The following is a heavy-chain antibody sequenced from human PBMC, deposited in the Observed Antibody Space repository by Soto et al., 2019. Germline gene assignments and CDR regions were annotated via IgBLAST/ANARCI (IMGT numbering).Heavy chain of an antibody. Sequence: SETLSLTCTVSGGSISSYYWSWIRQPPGKGLEWIGYIYYSGSTNYNPSLKSRVTISVDTSKNQFSLKLSSVTAADTAVYYCASAGYCSSTSCRPTRYYYYYMDVWGKGTTVTVS. CDR2: IYYSGST. CDR1: GGSISSYY. D-gene: IGHD2-2*01. J-gene: IGHJ6*03. CDR3: ASAGYCSSTSCRPTRYYYYYMDV. V-gene: IGHV4-59*01.